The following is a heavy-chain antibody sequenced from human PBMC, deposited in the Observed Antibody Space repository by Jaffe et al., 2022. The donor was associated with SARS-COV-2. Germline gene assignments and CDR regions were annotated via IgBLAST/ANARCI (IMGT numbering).Heavy chain of an antibody. D-gene: IGHD2-15*01. J-gene: IGHJ4*02. V-gene: IGHV1-58*01. CDR3: AADRCSGGSCPLDY. CDR1: GFTFTSSA. Sequence: QMHLVQSGPEVKKPGTSVKVSCKASGFTFTSSAVQWVRQARGQRLEWMGWILVGSGNTNYAQKFQERVTITRDMSTSTAYMELSSLISEDTAVYYCAADRCSGGSCPLDYWGRGTLVTVSS. CDR2: ILVGSGNT.